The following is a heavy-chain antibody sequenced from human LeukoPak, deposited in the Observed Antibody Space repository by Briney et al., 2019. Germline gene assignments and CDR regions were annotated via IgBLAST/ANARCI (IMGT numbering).Heavy chain of an antibody. D-gene: IGHD6-13*01. Sequence: EASVKVSCKASGYTFTGYYIHWVRQAPGQGLEWMGWINPNSGGTNYAQKFQGRVTMTRDTSISTAYMELSRLRSDDTAVYYCARALRSSSWYRVGDYWGQGTLVTVSS. V-gene: IGHV1-2*02. CDR1: GYTFTGYY. CDR3: ARALRSSSWYRVGDY. J-gene: IGHJ4*02. CDR2: INPNSGGT.